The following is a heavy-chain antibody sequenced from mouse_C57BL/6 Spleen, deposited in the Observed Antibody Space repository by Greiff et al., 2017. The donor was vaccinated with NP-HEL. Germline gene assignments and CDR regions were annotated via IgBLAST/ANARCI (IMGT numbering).Heavy chain of an antibody. CDR2: IDPNSGGT. V-gene: IGHV1-62-3*01. CDR1: GYTFTSYW. Sequence: QVQLKQPGAELVKPGASVKLSCKASGYTFTSYWMHWVKQRPGRGLEWIGRIDPNSGGTKYNEKFKSKATLTVDKSSSTAYMQLSSLTSEDSAVYYCARGGYGNYWYFDVWGTGTTVTVSS. D-gene: IGHD2-1*01. CDR3: ARGGYGNYWYFDV. J-gene: IGHJ1*03.